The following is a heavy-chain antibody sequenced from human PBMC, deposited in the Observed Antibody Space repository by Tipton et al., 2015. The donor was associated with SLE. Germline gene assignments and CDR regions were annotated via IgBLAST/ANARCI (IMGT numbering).Heavy chain of an antibody. J-gene: IGHJ4*02. CDR2: IFHSGIT. V-gene: IGHV4-30-2*01. CDR3: ARQYSSSSDYFDY. CDR1: GASIGSGGYS. D-gene: IGHD6-6*01. Sequence: TLSLTCAVSGASIGSGGYSWNWIRQPPGKGLQWIGYIFHSGITYYNPSLKSRVTMSVDRSKNQFSLKLTSVTAADTAVYYCARQYSSSSDYFDYWGQGTLVTVSS.